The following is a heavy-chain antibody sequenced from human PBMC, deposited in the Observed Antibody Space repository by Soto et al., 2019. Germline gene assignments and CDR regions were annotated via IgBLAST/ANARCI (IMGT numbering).Heavy chain of an antibody. CDR3: AGGRGGSGYYYYYYGMDV. CDR2: IYHSGIT. D-gene: IGHD3-22*01. CDR1: GGSISSGVYS. Sequence: SETLSLTCAVSGGSISSGVYSWSWIRHPPGKGLEWIGYIYHSGITYYNPSLKSRVTISVDRSKNQFSLKLSSVTAADTAVYYCAGGRGGSGYYYYYYGMDVWGQGTTVTVSS. V-gene: IGHV4-30-2*01. J-gene: IGHJ6*02.